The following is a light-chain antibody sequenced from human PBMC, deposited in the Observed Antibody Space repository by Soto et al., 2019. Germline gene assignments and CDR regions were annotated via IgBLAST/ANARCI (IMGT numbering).Light chain of an antibody. Sequence: EIVLTPFPATPFFSPKEKATLSCRASQSVRNYLAWYQQKPGQAPRLLIYDASNRATDIPARFSGSGSGTDFTLTISSLEPEDFAIYYCQQRTNWRSTFGGGTKVDIK. CDR2: DAS. CDR3: QQRTNWRST. CDR1: QSVRNY. J-gene: IGKJ4*01. V-gene: IGKV3-11*01.